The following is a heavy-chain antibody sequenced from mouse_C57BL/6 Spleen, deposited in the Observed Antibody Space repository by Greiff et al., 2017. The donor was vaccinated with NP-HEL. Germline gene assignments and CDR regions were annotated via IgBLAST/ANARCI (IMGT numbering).Heavy chain of an antibody. Sequence: EVKLQESGPGLVKPSQSLSLTCSVTGYSITSGYYWNWIRQFPGNKLEWMGYISYDGSNNYNPSLKNRISITRDTSKNQFFLKLNSLTTEDTATYYWARDYGSSYNVYWYFDVWGTGTTVTVSS. CDR1: GYSITSGYY. CDR2: ISYDGSN. D-gene: IGHD1-1*01. V-gene: IGHV3-6*01. J-gene: IGHJ1*03. CDR3: ARDYGSSYNVYWYFDV.